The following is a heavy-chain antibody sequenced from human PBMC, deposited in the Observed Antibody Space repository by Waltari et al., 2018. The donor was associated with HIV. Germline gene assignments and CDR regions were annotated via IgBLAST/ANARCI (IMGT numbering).Heavy chain of an antibody. CDR2: IYPGDSET. Sequence: ELQLVQSGEEVKKSGESLRISCVGSGYFFASYWIGWVRRVPGAGREWVGSIYPGDSETRYGPSFHGQVTISADKSTSTAYLEWGSLKASDSGTYFCARQWSGSNGWFAYWGKGTLVTVS. V-gene: IGHV5-51*01. CDR1: GYFFASYW. D-gene: IGHD6-19*01. J-gene: IGHJ4*02. CDR3: ARQWSGSNGWFAY.